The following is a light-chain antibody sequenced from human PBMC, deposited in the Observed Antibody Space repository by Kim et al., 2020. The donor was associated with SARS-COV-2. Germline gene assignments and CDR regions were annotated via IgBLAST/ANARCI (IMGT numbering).Light chain of an antibody. J-gene: IGLJ3*02. CDR3: QSYDSSNRWV. V-gene: IGLV6-57*02. CDR1: SGSIASNY. CDR2: EDN. Sequence: KTVIISCTASSGSIASNYVQCYQQRPGSAPTTVIYEDNQRPSGVPDRFSGSIDSSSNSASLTISGLKTEDEADYYCQSYDSSNRWVFGGGTQLTVL.